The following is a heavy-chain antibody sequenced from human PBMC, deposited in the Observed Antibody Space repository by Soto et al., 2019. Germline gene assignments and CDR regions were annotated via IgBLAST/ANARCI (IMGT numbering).Heavy chain of an antibody. J-gene: IGHJ5*02. CDR2: IKQDGSEK. V-gene: IGHV3-7*03. CDR3: AREGECVGSPPSGFHP. D-gene: IGHD3-10*01. Sequence: WVVWLSKTPGKGLEWVANIKQDGSEKFYVDSVRGRFTISRDNAKNSVYLEMNRLRDEDTGVYYCAREGECVGSPPSGFHPCCQG. CDR1: W.